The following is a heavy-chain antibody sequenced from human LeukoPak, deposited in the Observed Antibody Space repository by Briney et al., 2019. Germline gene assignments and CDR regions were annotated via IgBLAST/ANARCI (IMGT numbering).Heavy chain of an antibody. CDR1: GFIFSSYS. V-gene: IGHV3-21*01. CDR2: ISSSSSYI. CDR3: ARVGTWTFDY. Sequence: GGSLRLSCAASGFIFSSYSMNWVRQAPGKGLEWVSSISSSSSYIYYADSVKGRFTISRDNAKNSLYLQMNSLRAEDTAVYYCARVGTWTFDYWGQGTLVTVSS. D-gene: IGHD3/OR15-3a*01. J-gene: IGHJ4*02.